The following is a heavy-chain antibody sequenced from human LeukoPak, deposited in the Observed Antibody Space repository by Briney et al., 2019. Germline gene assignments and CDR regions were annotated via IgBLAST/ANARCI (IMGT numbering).Heavy chain of an antibody. J-gene: IGHJ3*02. CDR3: ARGRTTVTTADAFDI. CDR1: GFTLSNYG. V-gene: IGHV3-33*01. CDR2: IWYDGSNK. D-gene: IGHD4-17*01. Sequence: GGSLRLSCAASGFTLSNYGMHWVRQAPGKGLEWVAVIWYDGSNKYYADSVKGRFTISRDNSKNTLYLQMNSLRAEDTAVYYCARGRTTVTTADAFDIWGQGTMVTVSS.